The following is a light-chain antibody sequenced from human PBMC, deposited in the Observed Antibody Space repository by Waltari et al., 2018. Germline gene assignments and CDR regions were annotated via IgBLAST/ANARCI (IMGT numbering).Light chain of an antibody. CDR3: QQYNSAWT. V-gene: IGKV1-5*03. J-gene: IGKJ1*01. CDR1: QSISSW. Sequence: DIQMTQSPSTLSASVGDRVTITCRASQSISSWLAWYQQKPGKAPKLLIYKASSLESGVPARFSGSGSGTEFTLTISSLQPDDXATYYCQQYNSAWTFGQGTKVEIK. CDR2: KAS.